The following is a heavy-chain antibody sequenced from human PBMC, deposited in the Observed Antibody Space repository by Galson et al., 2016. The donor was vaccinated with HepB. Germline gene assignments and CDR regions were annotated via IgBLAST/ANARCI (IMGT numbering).Heavy chain of an antibody. V-gene: IGHV4-59*01. CDR1: GVSMSSYF. D-gene: IGHD1-14*01. CDR2: IIYSGKT. J-gene: IGHJ5*02. CDR3: VRDTGIPA. Sequence: TLSLTCSVSGVSMSSYFWSWVRQPPGKGLEWIGYIIYSGKTNYNPSLKSRVIMSLDKSKSQFSLKLTSVTPADTAVYYCVRDTGIPAWGQGTLVTVPS.